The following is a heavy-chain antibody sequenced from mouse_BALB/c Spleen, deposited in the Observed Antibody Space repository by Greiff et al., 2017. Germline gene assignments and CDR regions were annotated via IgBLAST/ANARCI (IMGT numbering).Heavy chain of an antibody. J-gene: IGHJ4*01. CDR3: ASLLYDYDGGYAMDY. D-gene: IGHD2-4*01. Sequence: DVMLVESGGGLVQPGGSRKLSCAASGFTFSSFGMHWVRQAPEKGLEWVAYISSGSSTIYYADTVKGRFTISRDNPKNTLFLQMTSLRSEDTAMYYCASLLYDYDGGYAMDYWGQGTSVTVSS. CDR1: GFTFSSFG. CDR2: ISSGSSTI. V-gene: IGHV5-17*02.